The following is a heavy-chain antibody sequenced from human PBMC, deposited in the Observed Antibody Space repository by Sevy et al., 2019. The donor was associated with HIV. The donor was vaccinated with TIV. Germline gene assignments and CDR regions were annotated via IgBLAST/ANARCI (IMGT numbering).Heavy chain of an antibody. CDR2: IKGKTDGGTT. D-gene: IGHD3-3*01. Sequence: GGSLRLSCATSGLTFSRAWVTWVRQAPGKGLEWVGRIKGKTDGGTTDYAAPVKGRFTISRDESKNTVYLQINSLKTEETAVYYCTTKSDFWSGYQYFDLWGRGTLVTVSS. V-gene: IGHV3-15*01. J-gene: IGHJ2*01. CDR3: TTKSDFWSGYQYFDL. CDR1: GLTFSRAW.